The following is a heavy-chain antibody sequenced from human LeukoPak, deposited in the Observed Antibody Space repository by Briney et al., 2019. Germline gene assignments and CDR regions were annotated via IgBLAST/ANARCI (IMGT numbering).Heavy chain of an antibody. D-gene: IGHD6-13*01. CDR1: GFTFSSYA. V-gene: IGHV3-23*01. J-gene: IGHJ4*02. CDR3: ANVYSSSWLPDY. Sequence: PGGSLRLSCAASGFTFSSYAMSWVRQAPGNGLEWVSAISGSGGSTYYADSVKGRFTISRDNSKNTLYLQMNSLRAEDTAVYYCANVYSSSWLPDYWGQGTLVTVSS. CDR2: ISGSGGST.